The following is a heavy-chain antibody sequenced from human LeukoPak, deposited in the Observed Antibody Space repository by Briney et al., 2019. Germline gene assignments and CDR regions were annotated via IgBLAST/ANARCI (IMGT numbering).Heavy chain of an antibody. J-gene: IGHJ4*02. D-gene: IGHD6-13*01. CDR2: IYYSGST. Sequence: SETLSLTCTVSGGSISSYYWSWIRQPPGKGLEWIGYIYYSGSTNYNPSLKSRVTISVDTSKNQFSLKLSSVTAADTAVYYCARYYSSSWLPYFDYWGQGTLVTVSS. CDR1: GGSISSYY. CDR3: ARYYSSSWLPYFDY. V-gene: IGHV4-59*01.